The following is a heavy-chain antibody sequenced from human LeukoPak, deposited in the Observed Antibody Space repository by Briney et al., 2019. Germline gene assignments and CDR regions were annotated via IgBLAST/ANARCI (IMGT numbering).Heavy chain of an antibody. CDR2: ISATGGDT. V-gene: IGHV3-23*01. D-gene: IGHD2-15*01. CDR1: VLTFSRHV. Sequence: PGGSLRLSCAASVLTFSRHVMSWVRQAPGKGLEWVSAISATGGDTYYPDSVKGRFTISRDNSKNTLYLQMNNLRADDTAVYYWSLVAYYWGPGTLGTVSP. CDR3: SLVAYY. J-gene: IGHJ1*01.